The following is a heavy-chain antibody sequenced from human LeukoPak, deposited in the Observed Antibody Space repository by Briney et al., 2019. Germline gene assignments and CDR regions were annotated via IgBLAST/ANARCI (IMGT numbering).Heavy chain of an antibody. V-gene: IGHV3-48*01. CDR3: ARGHRPYSSACLFDS. CDR2: IGISSGNT. CDR1: GLNFIDYS. Sequence: GGSLRLSCAASGLNFIDYSMNRVRQAPGKGLEWISYIGISSGNTKYADSVKGRFTISRDNSKNTLYLQMNSLRAEDTAVYYRARGHRPYSSACLFDSWGQGTLVTVSS. J-gene: IGHJ4*02. D-gene: IGHD6-25*01.